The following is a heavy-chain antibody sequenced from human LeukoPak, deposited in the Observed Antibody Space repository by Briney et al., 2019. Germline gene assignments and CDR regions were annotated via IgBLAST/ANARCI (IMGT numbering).Heavy chain of an antibody. Sequence: QLQLQESGPGLVKPSETLSLTCTVSGGSISSSSYYWGWIRQPPGKGLEWIGSIYYSGSTYYNPSLKSRVTISVDTSKNQFSLKLSSVTAADTAVYYCARGSSLSSGWHDYWGQGTLVTVSS. CDR2: IYYSGST. D-gene: IGHD6-19*01. CDR1: GGSISSSSYY. V-gene: IGHV4-39*07. J-gene: IGHJ4*02. CDR3: ARGSSLSSGWHDY.